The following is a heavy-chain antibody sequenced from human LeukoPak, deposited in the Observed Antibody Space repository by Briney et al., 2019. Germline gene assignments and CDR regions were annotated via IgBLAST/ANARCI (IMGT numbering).Heavy chain of an antibody. J-gene: IGHJ4*02. CDR3: ARPSREYSSSGVFDY. CDR2: INTDGSST. CDR1: GFTFISYW. D-gene: IGHD6-6*01. V-gene: IGHV3-74*01. Sequence: GGSLRLSCAASGFTFISYWMHGVRQAPGKGRVWFSRINTDGSSTNYADSLKGRFTISRDNAKNTLYLQMNSLRAEDTAVYYCARPSREYSSSGVFDYWGQGTLVTVSS.